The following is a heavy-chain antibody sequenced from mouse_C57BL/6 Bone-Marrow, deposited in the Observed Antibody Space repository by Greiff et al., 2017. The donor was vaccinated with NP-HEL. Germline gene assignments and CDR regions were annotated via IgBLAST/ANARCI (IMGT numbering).Heavy chain of an antibody. V-gene: IGHV2-6*03. D-gene: IGHD1-1*01. CDR3: ASSPYYGSSYGDYAMDY. J-gene: IGHJ4*01. CDR1: GFSLTSYG. Sequence: VQLKESGPGLVAPSQSLSITCTVSGFSLTSYGVHWVRQPPGKGLEWLVVIWSDGSTTYNSALKSRLSISKDNSKSQVFLKMNSLQTDDTAMYYCASSPYYGSSYGDYAMDYWGQGTSVTVSS. CDR2: IWSDGST.